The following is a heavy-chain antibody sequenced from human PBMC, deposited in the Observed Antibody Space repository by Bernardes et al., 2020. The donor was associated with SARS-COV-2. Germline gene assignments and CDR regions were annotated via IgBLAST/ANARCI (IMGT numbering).Heavy chain of an antibody. D-gene: IGHD3-3*01. V-gene: IGHV1-8*01. CDR3: ASFLFGVVIAGVMDV. CDR2: MNPNSGNT. Sequence: ASVKVSCKASGYTFTSYDINWVRQATGQGLEWMGWMNPNSGNTGYAQKFQGRVTMTRNTSISTAYMELSSLRSDDTAVYYCASFLFGVVIAGVMDVWGQGTTVTVSS. J-gene: IGHJ6*02. CDR1: GYTFTSYD.